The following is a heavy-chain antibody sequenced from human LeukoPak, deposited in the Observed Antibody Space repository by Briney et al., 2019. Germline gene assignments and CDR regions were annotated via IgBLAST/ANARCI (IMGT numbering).Heavy chain of an antibody. CDR1: GGTFSSYA. D-gene: IGHD6-25*01. Sequence: SVKVSCKASGGTFSSYAISWVRQAPGQGLEWMGGIIPIFGTANYAQKFQGGVTITADESTSTAYMELSSLRSEDTAVYYCARSSPYSSAFDYWGQGTLVTVSS. V-gene: IGHV1-69*01. CDR3: ARSSPYSSAFDY. J-gene: IGHJ4*02. CDR2: IIPIFGTA.